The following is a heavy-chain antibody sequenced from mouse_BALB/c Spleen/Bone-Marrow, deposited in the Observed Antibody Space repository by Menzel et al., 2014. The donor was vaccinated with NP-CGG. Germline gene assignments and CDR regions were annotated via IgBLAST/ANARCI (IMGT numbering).Heavy chain of an antibody. CDR2: ISGGGSYT. D-gene: IGHD2-4*01. J-gene: IGHJ3*01. Sequence: EVQLVESGGGLVKPGGSLKLSCAASGFNFSSYGMSWVRQTPEKRLEWVASISGGGSYTYFPDSVKGRITISRDNAKSNLYLQMSSLRSEDTALYYCARHDYDWFAYWGQGTLVTASA. CDR3: ARHDYDWFAY. CDR1: GFNFSSYG. V-gene: IGHV5-9-2*01.